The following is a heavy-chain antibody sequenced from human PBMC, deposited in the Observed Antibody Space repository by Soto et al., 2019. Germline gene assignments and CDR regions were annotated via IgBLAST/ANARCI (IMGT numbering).Heavy chain of an antibody. CDR2: ISASSSYT. V-gene: IGHV3-11*06. J-gene: IGHJ4*02. D-gene: IGHD1-26*01. CDR1: GFTLGDYY. Sequence: GGSRSRSCAASGFTLGDYYMNWLRQAPGKGPEWVSYISASSSYTNYADSVQGRFTISRDNAKNSVYLQMNSLRAEDTAVYYCAFSPRPGGTGFDYWGQGTPVTVSS. CDR3: AFSPRPGGTGFDY.